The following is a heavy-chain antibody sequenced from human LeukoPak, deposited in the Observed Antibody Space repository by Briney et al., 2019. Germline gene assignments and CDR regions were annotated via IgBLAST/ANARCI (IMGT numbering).Heavy chain of an antibody. CDR1: GYTLTELS. J-gene: IGHJ4*02. V-gene: IGHV1-24*01. CDR2: FDPEDGET. Sequence: ASVKVSCKVSGYTLTELSMHWVRQAPGKGLEWMGGFDPEDGETIYAQKFQGRVTMTEDTSTDTVYMELSSLRSEDTAVYYCATPSGVPAALNFDYWGQGTLVTVSS. CDR3: ATPSGVPAALNFDY. D-gene: IGHD2-2*01.